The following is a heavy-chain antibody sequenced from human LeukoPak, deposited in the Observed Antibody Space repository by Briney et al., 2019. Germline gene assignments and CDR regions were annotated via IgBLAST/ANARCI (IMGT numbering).Heavy chain of an antibody. CDR2: ISQTGATT. Sequence: SGGSLRLSCAASGFTFSNYALHWVRQAPGKGLEHVSAISQTGATTFYAVSVKGRFTISRDNSRNTLSLQMGSLRADYMAVYYCARGLYCDPKGSDYWGQGTLVTVSS. V-gene: IGHV3-64*02. D-gene: IGHD3-22*01. J-gene: IGHJ4*02. CDR3: ARGLYCDPKGSDY. CDR1: GFTFSNYA.